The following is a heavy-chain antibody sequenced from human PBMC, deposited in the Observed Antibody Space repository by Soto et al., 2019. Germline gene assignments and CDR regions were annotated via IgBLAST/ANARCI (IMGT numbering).Heavy chain of an antibody. J-gene: IGHJ4*02. CDR3: ARDRGADYGDFDF. CDR2: ISTPGTSK. D-gene: IGHD4-17*01. V-gene: IGHV3-48*01. CDR1: GFSISTYS. Sequence: EVQLGESGGGLVQPGGSLRLCCVASGFSISTYSFNWVRQTPGKGLEWLSYISTPGTSKYYADSVQGRVTVSRDNDKNSLFLHVSGLRAEDTGVYYCARDRGADYGDFDFWGQGTLVTVSS.